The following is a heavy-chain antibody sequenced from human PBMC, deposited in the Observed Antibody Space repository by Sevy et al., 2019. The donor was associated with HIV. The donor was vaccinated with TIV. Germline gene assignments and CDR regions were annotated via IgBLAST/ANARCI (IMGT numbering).Heavy chain of an antibody. CDR3: AGSYFDSSGYSPLYYYGMDV. CDR2: FIPMFDTG. V-gene: IGHV1-69*13. CDR1: GGTFSNYA. J-gene: IGHJ6*02. Sequence: ASVKVSCKASGGTFSNYAISWVRQAPGQGLEWMGGFIPMFDTGNYAQKFQGKVTLTADGSTTTAYLELSSLGSDDTAVYYCAGSYFDSSGYSPLYYYGMDVWGQGTTVTVSS. D-gene: IGHD3-22*01.